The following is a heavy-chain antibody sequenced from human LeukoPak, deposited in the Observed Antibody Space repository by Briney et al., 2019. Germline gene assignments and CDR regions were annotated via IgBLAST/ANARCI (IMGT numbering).Heavy chain of an antibody. V-gene: IGHV4-38-2*02. J-gene: IGHJ4*02. D-gene: IGHD6-19*01. CDR3: ARDGSSAVADY. Sequence: PSETLSLTCTVSGYTISTSYYWGWIRPPAGKGLEWIGTINYSGSTYHNPSLKSRVTMSVDTSNNQFSLKLISVTAADTAVYYCARDGSSAVADYWGQGTLVTVSS. CDR1: GYTISTSYY. CDR2: INYSGST.